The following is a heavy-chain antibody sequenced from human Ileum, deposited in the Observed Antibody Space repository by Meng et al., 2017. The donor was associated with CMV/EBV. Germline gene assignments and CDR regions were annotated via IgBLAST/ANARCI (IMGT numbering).Heavy chain of an antibody. CDR3: ADSLGAY. J-gene: IGHJ4*02. Sequence: GESLKISCAASGFAFSGFAMSWVRQAPGRGLEWVSSISINGDITYSVDSVRGRFTISRDNSKNTLYLQMHSLRAEDTAIYYCADSLGAYWGQGNRVNVSS. V-gene: IGHV3-23*01. CDR2: ISINGDIT. CDR1: GFAFSGFA. D-gene: IGHD3-22*01.